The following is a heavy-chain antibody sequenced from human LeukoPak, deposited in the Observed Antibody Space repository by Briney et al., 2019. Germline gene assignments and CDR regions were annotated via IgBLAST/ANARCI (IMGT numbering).Heavy chain of an antibody. J-gene: IGHJ4*02. CDR1: GFTFSNYG. CDR2: IRFDGTSK. Sequence: PGGSLRLSCAASGFTFSNYGMHWVRQAPGKGLEWVAFIRFDGTSKYYADSGKGRFTISRDNAKNSLYLQINSLRAEDTAIYYCARRGYSDSSGYDYWGQGTLVTVSS. V-gene: IGHV3-30*02. D-gene: IGHD3-22*01. CDR3: ARRGYSDSSGYDY.